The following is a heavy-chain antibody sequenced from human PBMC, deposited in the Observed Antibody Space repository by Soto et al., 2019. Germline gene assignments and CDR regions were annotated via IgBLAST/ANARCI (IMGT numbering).Heavy chain of an antibody. V-gene: IGHV4-59*01. Sequence: PSETLSLTCTVSGGSISSYYWSWIRQPPGKGLEWIGYIYYSGSTNYNPSLKSRVTISVDTSKNQFSLKLSSVTAADTAVYYCARFSIRIVGATTGFDYWGQGTLVTVSS. CDR1: GGSISSYY. CDR3: ARFSIRIVGATTGFDY. J-gene: IGHJ4*02. D-gene: IGHD1-26*01. CDR2: IYYSGST.